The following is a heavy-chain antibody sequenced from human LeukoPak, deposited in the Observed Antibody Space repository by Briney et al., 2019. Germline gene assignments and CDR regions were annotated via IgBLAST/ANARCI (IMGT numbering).Heavy chain of an antibody. CDR1: GFTFSSFA. Sequence: GGSLRLSCAASGFTFSSFAMTWVRQAPGKGLEWVSSVSGSGDRTYYAESVRGRFTISRDNSKNTRYLQMNSLRADDTAVYYCAPRGSVIGDLYLAYWGQGTLVTVSS. D-gene: IGHD3-16*01. CDR2: VSGSGDRT. V-gene: IGHV3-23*01. J-gene: IGHJ4*02. CDR3: APRGSVIGDLYLAY.